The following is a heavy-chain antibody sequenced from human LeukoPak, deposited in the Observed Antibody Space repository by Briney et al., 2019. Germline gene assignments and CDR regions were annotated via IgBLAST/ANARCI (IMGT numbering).Heavy chain of an antibody. V-gene: IGHV1-69*05. D-gene: IGHD3-10*01. Sequence: ASVKVSCKASGGTFSSHAISWVRQAPGQGLEWMGGIIPIFGTANYAQKFQGRVTITTDESTSTAYMELSSLRSEDTAVYYCAGEAGSGSFVLDYWGQGTLVTVSS. CDR1: GGTFSSHA. J-gene: IGHJ4*02. CDR3: AGEAGSGSFVLDY. CDR2: IIPIFGTA.